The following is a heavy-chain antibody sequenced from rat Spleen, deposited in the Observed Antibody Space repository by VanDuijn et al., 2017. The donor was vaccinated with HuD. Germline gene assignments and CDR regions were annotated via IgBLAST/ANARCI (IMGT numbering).Heavy chain of an antibody. CDR3: ARHYGGYSEYVMDA. CDR2: ITYDGSST. J-gene: IGHJ4*01. CDR1: GFTFSDYN. D-gene: IGHD1-11*01. Sequence: EVQLVESGGGLVQPGRSMKLSCAASGFTFSDYNMAWVRQAPKKGLEWVATITYDGSSTYYRDSVKGRFTISRDNAKSTLYLQMDSLRSEDTATYYCARHYGGYSEYVMDAWGQGASVTVSS. V-gene: IGHV5-7*01.